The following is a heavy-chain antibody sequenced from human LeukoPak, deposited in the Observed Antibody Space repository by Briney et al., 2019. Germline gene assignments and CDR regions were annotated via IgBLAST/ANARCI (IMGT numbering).Heavy chain of an antibody. Sequence: ASVKVSCKASGYTFTSYGISWVRQAPGQGLEWMGWISAYNGNTNYAQKLQGRVTMTTDTSTSTAYMELRSLRSDDTAVYYGARAPYYYGSGSSPFDYWGQGTLVTVSS. J-gene: IGHJ4*02. D-gene: IGHD3-10*01. CDR2: ISAYNGNT. CDR1: GYTFTSYG. CDR3: ARAPYYYGSGSSPFDY. V-gene: IGHV1-18*01.